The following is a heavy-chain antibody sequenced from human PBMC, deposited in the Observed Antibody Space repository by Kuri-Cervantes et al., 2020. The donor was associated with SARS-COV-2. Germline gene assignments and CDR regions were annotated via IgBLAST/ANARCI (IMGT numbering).Heavy chain of an antibody. CDR1: GGSVSRGSYY. J-gene: IGHJ3*02. Sequence: SETLSLTCTVSGGSVSRGSYYWSWIRQPPGKGLEWIGYIYYSGSTNYNPSLKSRVTISVDTSKNQFSLKLSSVTAADTAVYYCARTGTYYDILTGYNVDAFDIWGQGTMVTVSS. V-gene: IGHV4-61*01. D-gene: IGHD3-9*01. CDR2: IYYSGST. CDR3: ARTGTYYDILTGYNVDAFDI.